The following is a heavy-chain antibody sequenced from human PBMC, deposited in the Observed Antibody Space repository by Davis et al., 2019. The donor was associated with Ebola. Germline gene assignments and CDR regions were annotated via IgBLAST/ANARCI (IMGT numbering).Heavy chain of an antibody. CDR1: GFTFSSYG. Sequence: GESLKISCAASGFTFSSYGMHWVRQAPGKGLEWVAVISYDGSNKYYADSVKGRFTISRDNSKNTLNLQMDSLRAEDSAVYYCAREDIGGGDYCDYWGQGVLVTVSS. CDR2: ISYDGSNK. V-gene: IGHV3-30*03. D-gene: IGHD4-17*01. CDR3: AREDIGGGDYCDY. J-gene: IGHJ4*02.